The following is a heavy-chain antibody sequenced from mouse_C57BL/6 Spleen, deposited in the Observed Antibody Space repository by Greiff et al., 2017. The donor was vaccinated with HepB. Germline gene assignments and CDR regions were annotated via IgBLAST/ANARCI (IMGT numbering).Heavy chain of an antibody. Sequence: EVKLVESGTVLARPGASVKMSCKTSGYTFTSYWMHWVKQRPGQGLEWIGAIYPGNSDTSYNQKFKGKAKLTAVTSASTAYMELSSLTNEDSAVYYCTREDFITKAWFAYWGQGTLVTVSA. D-gene: IGHD1-1*01. CDR2: IYPGNSDT. CDR1: GYTFTSYW. V-gene: IGHV1-5*01. CDR3: TREDFITKAWFAY. J-gene: IGHJ3*01.